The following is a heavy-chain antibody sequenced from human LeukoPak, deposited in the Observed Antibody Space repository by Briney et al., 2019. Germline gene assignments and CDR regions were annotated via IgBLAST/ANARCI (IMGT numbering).Heavy chain of an antibody. CDR2: ISPSGDIT. Sequence: GGSLRLSCAASGFTFSNHGMNWVRQAPGKGLEWASGISPSGDITYYADSVKGRFTISRDNSKNTLYLEVISLTAEDTAVYYCAKDDAWLRFGEWSQGTLVTVSS. D-gene: IGHD3-10*01. CDR3: AKDDAWLRFGE. CDR1: GFTFSNHG. V-gene: IGHV3-23*01. J-gene: IGHJ4*02.